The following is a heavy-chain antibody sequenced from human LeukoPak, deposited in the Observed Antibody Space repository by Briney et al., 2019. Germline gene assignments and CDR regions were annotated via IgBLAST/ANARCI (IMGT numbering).Heavy chain of an antibody. D-gene: IGHD3-9*01. CDR2: ISYDGSNK. Sequence: PGGSLRLSCAASGFTFSSYGMHWVRQAPGKGLEWVAVISYDGSNKYYADSVKGRFTISRDNSKNTLYLQMNGLRAEDTAVYYCAKNYDILTGPAPVDVWGQGTTVTVSS. V-gene: IGHV3-30*18. CDR1: GFTFSSYG. CDR3: AKNYDILTGPAPVDV. J-gene: IGHJ6*02.